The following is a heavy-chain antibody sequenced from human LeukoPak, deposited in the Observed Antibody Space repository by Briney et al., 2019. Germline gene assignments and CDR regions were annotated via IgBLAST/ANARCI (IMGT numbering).Heavy chain of an antibody. CDR1: GFTFSSYW. CDR2: INSDGSST. V-gene: IGHV3-74*01. J-gene: IGHJ6*02. CDR3: AREVAAAGTITRYYYYGMDV. D-gene: IGHD6-13*01. Sequence: GGSLRLSCAASGFTFSSYWMHWVRQAPGKGLVWVSRINSDGSSTRYADSVKGRFTISRDNAKNTLYLQMNSLRAEDTAVYYCAREVAAAGTITRYYYYGMDVWGQGTTVTVSS.